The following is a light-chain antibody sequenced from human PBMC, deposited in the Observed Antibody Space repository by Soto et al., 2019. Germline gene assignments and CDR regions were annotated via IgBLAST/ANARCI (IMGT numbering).Light chain of an antibody. CDR3: SSYVGSNTYV. CDR2: EVT. CDR1: SSDVGGYNS. V-gene: IGLV2-8*01. J-gene: IGLJ1*01. Sequence: SVLTQPPSASGSPGQSVTISCTGTSSDVGGYNSVSWYQQHPGKAPKLMIYEVTKRPSGVPDRFSGSKSGYTASLTVSGLQAEDDADYYCSSYVGSNTYVFGTGTKVTVL.